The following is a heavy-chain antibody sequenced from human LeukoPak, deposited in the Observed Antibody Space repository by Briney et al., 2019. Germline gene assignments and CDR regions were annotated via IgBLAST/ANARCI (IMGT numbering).Heavy chain of an antibody. CDR1: GFTFTNYW. Sequence: GGSLRLSCAASGFTFTNYWMDWVRQAQGKGLEWVANVNQDGSGKYYVDSVKGRFTISRDNAKNSLSLQMDSLRAEDTALYYCARDLDYWGQGTLVTVSS. V-gene: IGHV3-7*01. J-gene: IGHJ4*02. CDR2: VNQDGSGK. CDR3: ARDLDY.